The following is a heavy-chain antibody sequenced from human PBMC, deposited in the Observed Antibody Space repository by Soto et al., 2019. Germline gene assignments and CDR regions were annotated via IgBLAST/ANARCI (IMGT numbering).Heavy chain of an antibody. J-gene: IGHJ6*02. CDR1: GGSISSSSYY. CDR3: ARLPGSPEYYYYGMDV. V-gene: IGHV4-39*01. D-gene: IGHD3-10*01. CDR2: IYYSGST. Sequence: SETLSLTCTVSGGSISSSSYYWGWIRQPPGKGLEWIGSIYYSGSTYYNPSVKSRVTISVDTSKNQFSLKLSSVTAPDTAVYYCARLPGSPEYYYYGMDVWGQGTTVTVSS.